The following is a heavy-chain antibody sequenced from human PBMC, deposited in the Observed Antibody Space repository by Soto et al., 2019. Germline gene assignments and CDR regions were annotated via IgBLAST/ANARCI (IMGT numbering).Heavy chain of an antibody. CDR2: SRNKANSYTT. CDR1: GFTFSDHY. CDR3: IRPMTGTTRGFDY. V-gene: IGHV3-72*01. D-gene: IGHD1-1*01. Sequence: EVQLVESGGGLVQPGGSLRLSCAVSGFTFSDHYMDWVRQAPGKGLEWVGRSRNKANSYTTEYAASVKGRFTISRDDSENSPYLQMDSLKTEDTAVYFCIRPMTGTTRGFDYWGQGTLVTVSS. J-gene: IGHJ4*02.